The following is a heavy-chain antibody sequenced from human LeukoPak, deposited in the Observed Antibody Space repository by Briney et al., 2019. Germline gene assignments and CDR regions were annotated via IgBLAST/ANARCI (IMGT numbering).Heavy chain of an antibody. CDR1: GDSVSSNSAV. V-gene: IGHV6-1*01. D-gene: IGHD3-10*01. J-gene: IGHJ4*02. Sequence: SQTLSLTCAISGDSVSSNSAVWNWIRQSPSRGLEWLGRTYYRSKWHNEYAESEKSRISINPDTSKNQFSLQLNSVTPEDTAVYYCARDEYYYGSGSPYYFDYWGQGTLVTVSS. CDR2: TYYRSKWHN. CDR3: ARDEYYYGSGSPYYFDY.